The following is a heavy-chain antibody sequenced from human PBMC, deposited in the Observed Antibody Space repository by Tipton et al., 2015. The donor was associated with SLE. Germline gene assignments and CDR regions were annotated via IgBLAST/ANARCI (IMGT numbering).Heavy chain of an antibody. CDR2: IYYTETT. J-gene: IGHJ3*02. D-gene: IGHD2-21*01. CDR3: AREVITITDSDAFDI. V-gene: IGHV4-31*03. Sequence: TLSLTCTVSGDSISGGGYYWSWIRQQPGKGLEWIGYIYYTETTSYNPSLKSRVTMSLDMFKNDFSLTLTSVTAADTAVYYCAREVITITDSDAFDIWGQGTMVTVSS. CDR1: GDSISGGGYY.